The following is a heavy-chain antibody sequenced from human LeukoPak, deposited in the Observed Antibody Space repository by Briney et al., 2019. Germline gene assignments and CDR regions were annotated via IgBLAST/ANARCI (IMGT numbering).Heavy chain of an antibody. D-gene: IGHD6-13*01. Sequence: GESLKISCKISGYTLTNNWIGWVRQVPGKGLEWMGLIYPGYSDAKYSPSFQGQVTLSVDASISTAYLQLTGLRASDTAIYYCVRFALTSSLDPWGQGTLVTVSS. CDR1: GYTLTNNW. J-gene: IGHJ5*02. CDR3: VRFALTSSLDP. CDR2: IYPGYSDA. V-gene: IGHV5-51*01.